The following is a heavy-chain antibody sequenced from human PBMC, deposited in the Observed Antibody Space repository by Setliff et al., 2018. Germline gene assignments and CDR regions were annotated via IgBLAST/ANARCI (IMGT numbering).Heavy chain of an antibody. V-gene: IGHV4-59*08. Sequence: SETLSLTCSVSGGSISNFYWSWIRQPPGKGLEWIGSISPGRSINYNPSLRSRVTISADTSNNQFSLNLRSVTAADTAVYFCARQPSSGAYYNPRPYYFDYWGQGTLVTVSS. CDR2: ISPGRSI. CDR1: GGSISNFY. D-gene: IGHD3-10*01. CDR3: ARQPSSGAYYNPRPYYFDY. J-gene: IGHJ4*02.